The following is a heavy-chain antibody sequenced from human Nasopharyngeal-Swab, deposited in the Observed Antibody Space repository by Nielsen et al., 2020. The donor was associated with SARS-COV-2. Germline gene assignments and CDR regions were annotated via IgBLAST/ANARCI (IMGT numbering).Heavy chain of an antibody. V-gene: IGHV3-33*08. Sequence: GGSLRLSCAASGFTFSSFGMHWVRQAPGKGLEWVAVIWYDGSNKYYADSVKGRFTISRDNAKNSLYLQMNSLRAEDTAVYYCARGQDSSGWYTPGSYYYYGMDVWGQGTTVTVSS. CDR1: GFTFSSFG. J-gene: IGHJ6*02. CDR2: IWYDGSNK. D-gene: IGHD6-19*01. CDR3: ARGQDSSGWYTPGSYYYYGMDV.